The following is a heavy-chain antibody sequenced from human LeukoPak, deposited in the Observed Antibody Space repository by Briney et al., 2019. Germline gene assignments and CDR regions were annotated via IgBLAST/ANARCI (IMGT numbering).Heavy chain of an antibody. D-gene: IGHD3-10*01. CDR1: GFTFSAYA. V-gene: IGHV3-23*05. CDR2: IGSDNKP. J-gene: IGHJ4*02. Sequence: GGSLRLSCEASGFTFSAYAMTWVRQAPGKGLEWVSSIGSDNKPHYSESVKGRFAISRDNSKNTLSLLMNSLRPEDTAVYYCAKGSQYIYYSIDQWGQGTLVTVSS. CDR3: AKGSQYIYYSIDQ.